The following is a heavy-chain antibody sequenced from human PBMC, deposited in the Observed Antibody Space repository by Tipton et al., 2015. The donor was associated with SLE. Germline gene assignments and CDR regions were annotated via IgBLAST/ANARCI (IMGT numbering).Heavy chain of an antibody. V-gene: IGHV4-4*02. D-gene: IGHD3-3*01. CDR3: ARDLAIFGVVPFNYMDI. CDR2: T. Sequence: TNYHPSLKSRLTISVDKSKNQFSLKLTSVTVADTAVYYCARDLAIFGVVPFNYMDIWGKGTTVTVSS. J-gene: IGHJ6*03.